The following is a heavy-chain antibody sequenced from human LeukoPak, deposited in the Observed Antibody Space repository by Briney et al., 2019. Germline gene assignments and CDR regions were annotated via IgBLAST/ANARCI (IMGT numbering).Heavy chain of an antibody. Sequence: GASVKVSCKASGGTFSSYAISWVRQAPGQGLEWMGGIIPIFGTANYAQKFQGRVTITADESTSTAYMELSSLRSGDTAVYYCARDRNGDYAYWGQGTLVTVSS. V-gene: IGHV1-69*13. CDR2: IIPIFGTA. D-gene: IGHD4-17*01. J-gene: IGHJ4*02. CDR3: ARDRNGDYAY. CDR1: GGTFSSYA.